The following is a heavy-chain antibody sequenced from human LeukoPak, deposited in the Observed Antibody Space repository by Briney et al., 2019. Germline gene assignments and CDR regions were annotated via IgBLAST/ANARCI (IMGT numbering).Heavy chain of an antibody. J-gene: IGHJ3*01. V-gene: IGHV3-23*01. D-gene: IGHD3-10*01. CDR3: AKEIQKFGDLLNGVRDAFHL. CDR1: GFTFSSYA. CDR2: ISGSGGST. Sequence: GGSLRLSCAASGFTFSSYAMSWIRQAPGKGLEWVSAISGSGGSTYDADSVKGRCTISRDNSKNTLYLQMNSLRAEDRAVYYCAKEIQKFGDLLNGVRDAFHLWDQGKMVPVSS.